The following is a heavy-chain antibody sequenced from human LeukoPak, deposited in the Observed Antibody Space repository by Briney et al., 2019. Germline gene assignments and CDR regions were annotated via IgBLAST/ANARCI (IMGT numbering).Heavy chain of an antibody. CDR1: GGSVSSGVYS. J-gene: IGHJ5*02. CDR2: IYYSGNT. CDR3: ARARIAVTGTSINLDWFDP. Sequence: SETLSLTCAVSGGSVSSGVYSWTWIRQPPGKGLEWIGYIYYSGNTYYNPSLKSRVTISVDTSKNQFSLKLSSVTAADTAVYYCARARIAVTGTSINLDWFDPWGQGTLVTVSS. D-gene: IGHD6-19*01. V-gene: IGHV4-30-4*07.